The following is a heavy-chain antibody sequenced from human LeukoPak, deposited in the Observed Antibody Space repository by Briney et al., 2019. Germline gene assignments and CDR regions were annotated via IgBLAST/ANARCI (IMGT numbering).Heavy chain of an antibody. D-gene: IGHD5-12*01. V-gene: IGHV4-61*02. CDR3: ARARGYSGHDLFDY. CDR2: IYTSGST. Sequence: SQTLSLTCTVSGGSISSGSYYWSWIRQPAGKGLEWIGRIYTSGSTNYNPSLKSRVTISVDTSKNQFSLKLSSVTAADTAVYYCARARGYSGHDLFDYWGQGTLVTVSS. J-gene: IGHJ4*02. CDR1: GGSISSGSYY.